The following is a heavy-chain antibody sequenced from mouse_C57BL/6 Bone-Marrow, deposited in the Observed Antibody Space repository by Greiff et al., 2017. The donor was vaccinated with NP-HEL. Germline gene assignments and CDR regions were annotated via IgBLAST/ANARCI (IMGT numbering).Heavy chain of an antibody. CDR2: ISSGSSTI. J-gene: IGHJ4*01. CDR3: ATYGYPYYYAMDY. CDR1: GFTFSDYG. V-gene: IGHV5-17*01. D-gene: IGHD2-2*01. Sequence: EVKLVESGGGLVKPGGSLKLSCAASGFTFSDYGMHWVRQAPEKGLEWVAYISSGSSTIYYADTVKGRFTISRDNAKNTLFLQMTSLRSEDTAMYYCATYGYPYYYAMDYWGQGTSVTVSS.